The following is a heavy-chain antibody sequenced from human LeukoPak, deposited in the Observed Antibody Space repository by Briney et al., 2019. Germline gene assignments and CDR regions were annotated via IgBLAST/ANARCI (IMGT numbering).Heavy chain of an antibody. Sequence: TSETLSLTCTVSDGSIINNNHYWGWTRQPPGKGLEWIGSISYSGGTAYNPSLRSRVTISVDTSKNQFSLKVNSVTAADTAVYYCAREVEYYDSSGYRPHAFDIWGQGTLVTVSS. J-gene: IGHJ3*02. CDR3: AREVEYYDSSGYRPHAFDI. V-gene: IGHV4-39*02. D-gene: IGHD3-22*01. CDR2: ISYSGGT. CDR1: DGSIINNNHY.